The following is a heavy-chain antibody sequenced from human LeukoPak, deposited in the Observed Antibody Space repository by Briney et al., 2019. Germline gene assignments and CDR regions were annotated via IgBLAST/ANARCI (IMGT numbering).Heavy chain of an antibody. Sequence: ASVKVSCKASGGTSSSYAISWVRQAPGQGLEWMGWINPNSGGTNYAQKFQGRVTMTRDTSISTAYMELSRLRSDDTAVYYCARDKVGAGNYWGQGTLVTVSS. CDR2: INPNSGGT. CDR3: ARDKVGAGNY. CDR1: GGTSSSYA. D-gene: IGHD1-26*01. J-gene: IGHJ4*02. V-gene: IGHV1-2*02.